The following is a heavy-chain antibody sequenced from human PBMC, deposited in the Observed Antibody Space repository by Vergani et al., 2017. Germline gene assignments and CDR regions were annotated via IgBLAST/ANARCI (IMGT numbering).Heavy chain of an antibody. D-gene: IGHD1-26*01. J-gene: IGHJ3*02. CDR3: ARAVGATTSDAFDI. V-gene: IGHV1-2*04. CDR2: INPNSGGT. Sequence: QVQLVQSGAEVKKPGASVKVSCKASGYTFTGYYMHWVRQAPGQGLEWMGWINPNSGGTNYAQKFQGWVTMTRDTSSSTAYMELSRLRSDDTAVYYCARAVGATTSDAFDIWGQGTMVTVSS. CDR1: GYTFTGYY.